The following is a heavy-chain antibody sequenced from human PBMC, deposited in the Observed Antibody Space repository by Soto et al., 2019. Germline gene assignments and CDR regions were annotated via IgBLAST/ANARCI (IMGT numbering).Heavy chain of an antibody. D-gene: IGHD2-2*01. CDR1: GYSFTSYC. CDR3: ARAYGSQPSYFHY. J-gene: IGHJ1*01. V-gene: IGHV1-46*03. Sequence: GASVKVSCKASGYSFTSYCIHWLRQAPGQGLEWMGIINPSGGSTSYAQKFQGRVTLTGDTSTSTVYMELSSLRSEDTAVYYCARAYGSQPSYFHYWGQGTLVTVSS. CDR2: INPSGGST.